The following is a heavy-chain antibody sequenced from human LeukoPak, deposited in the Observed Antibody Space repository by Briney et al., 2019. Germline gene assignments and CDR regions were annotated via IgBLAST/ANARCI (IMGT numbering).Heavy chain of an antibody. Sequence: GGSLRLSCAASGFTFSSYEMNWVRQAPGKGLEWVSYISSSGSTIYYADSVKGRFTISRDNAKNSLYLQMNSLRAEDTAVYYCASTPPSYSSSFIPDYWGQRTLVTVSS. CDR3: ASTPPSYSSSFIPDY. J-gene: IGHJ4*02. V-gene: IGHV3-48*03. CDR2: ISSSGSTI. D-gene: IGHD6-13*01. CDR1: GFTFSSYE.